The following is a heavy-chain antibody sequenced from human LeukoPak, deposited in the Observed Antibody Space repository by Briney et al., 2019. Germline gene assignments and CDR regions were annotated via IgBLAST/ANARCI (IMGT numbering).Heavy chain of an antibody. D-gene: IGHD6-13*01. CDR1: GGSISSYY. CDR3: ARVPRIAAAGTEDY. CDR2: IYTSGST. J-gene: IGHJ4*01. Sequence: SETLSLTCTVSGGSISSYYWSWIRQPAGKGLEWIGRIYTSGSTNYNPSLKSRVTMSVDTSKNQFSLKLSSVTAADTAVYYCARVPRIAAAGTEDYWGQGTLVTVSS. V-gene: IGHV4-4*07.